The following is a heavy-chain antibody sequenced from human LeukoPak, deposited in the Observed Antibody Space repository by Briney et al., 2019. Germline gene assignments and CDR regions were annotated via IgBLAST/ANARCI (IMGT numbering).Heavy chain of an antibody. CDR1: GFTFSSYG. D-gene: IGHD2-2*01. CDR2: ISYDGSNK. J-gene: IGHJ4*02. V-gene: IGHV3-30*18. CDR3: AKLGGYCSSTSCFDFDY. Sequence: GGSLRLSCAASGFTFSSYGMHWVRQAPGKGLEWVAVISYDGSNKYYADSVKGRFTISRDNSKNTLYLQMNSLRAEDTAVYYCAKLGGYCSSTSCFDFDYWGKGTLVTVSS.